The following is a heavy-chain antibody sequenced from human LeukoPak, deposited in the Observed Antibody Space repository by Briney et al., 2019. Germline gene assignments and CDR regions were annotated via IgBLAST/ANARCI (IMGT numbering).Heavy chain of an antibody. D-gene: IGHD6-13*01. J-gene: IGHJ4*02. Sequence: SQTLSLTCTVSGGSISSGGYYWSWLRQHPGKGLEWIGYIYYSGSTYYNPSLKSRVTISVDTSKNQFSLKLSSVTAADTAVYYCETTMSSSWSPYHFDYWGQGTLVTVSS. CDR3: ETTMSSSWSPYHFDY. CDR2: IYYSGST. V-gene: IGHV4-31*03. CDR1: GGSISSGGYY.